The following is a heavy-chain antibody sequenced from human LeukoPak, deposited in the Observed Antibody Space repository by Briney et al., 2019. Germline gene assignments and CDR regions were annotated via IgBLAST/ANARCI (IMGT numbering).Heavy chain of an antibody. CDR2: IRSKAHGGTT. D-gene: IGHD2-15*01. CDR1: GFXFGDYA. CDR3: TRAGRYCSGGSCYSFC. J-gene: IGHJ4*02. V-gene: IGHV3-49*03. Sequence: GGSLRLSCTSSGFXFGDYAISWFRQAPGEGLERVGFIRSKAHGGTTEYAASVKGRFTISRDDSKSIAYLQMDSLKTEDTAVYYCTRAGRYCSGGSCYSFCWGQGTLVTVSS.